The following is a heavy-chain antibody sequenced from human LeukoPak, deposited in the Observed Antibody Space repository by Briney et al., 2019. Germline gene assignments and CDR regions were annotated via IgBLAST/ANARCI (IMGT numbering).Heavy chain of an antibody. V-gene: IGHV4-34*01. CDR2: INHSGST. Sequence: KASETLSLTCAVYGRSFSGYYWSWIRQPPGKGLEWIGEINHSGSTNHNPSLKSRVTISVDTSKNQFSLKLSSVTAADTAVYYCARGSLRARAFDIWGQGTMVTVSS. CDR1: GRSFSGYY. CDR3: ARGSLRARAFDI. D-gene: IGHD6-6*01. J-gene: IGHJ3*02.